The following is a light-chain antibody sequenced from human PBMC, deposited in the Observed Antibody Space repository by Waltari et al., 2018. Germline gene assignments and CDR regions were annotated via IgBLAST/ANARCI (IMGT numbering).Light chain of an antibody. J-gene: IGKJ1*01. V-gene: IGKV1-6*01. Sequence: AIQMTQSPSSLSASVGDRVTITCRASQDIRNDLGWYQQKPGEAPTLLIYAASNLHSGVPSKFSGSGSGTDFTLTISSLQPEDFATYYCLQDYNYPRTFGQGTKVEIK. CDR1: QDIRND. CDR2: AAS. CDR3: LQDYNYPRT.